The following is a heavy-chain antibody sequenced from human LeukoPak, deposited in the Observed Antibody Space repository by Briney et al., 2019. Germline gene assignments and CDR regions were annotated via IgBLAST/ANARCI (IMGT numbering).Heavy chain of an antibody. CDR1: GYTFTSYY. CDR3: ARDARLTCGGDCYPPHDAFDI. D-gene: IGHD2-21*02. J-gene: IGHJ3*02. V-gene: IGHV1-46*01. Sequence: GASVKVSCKASGYTFTSYYMHWVRQAPGQGLEWMGIINPSGGSTSYAQKFQGRVTMTRDTSTSTVYMELSSLRSEDTAVYYCARDARLTCGGDCYPPHDAFDIWGQGTTVTVSS. CDR2: INPSGGST.